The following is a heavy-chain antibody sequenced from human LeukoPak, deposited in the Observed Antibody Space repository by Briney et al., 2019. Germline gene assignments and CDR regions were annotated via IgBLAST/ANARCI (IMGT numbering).Heavy chain of an antibody. V-gene: IGHV1-46*01. CDR3: ASSAAGTLHFDY. CDR1: GYTFTSYY. J-gene: IGHJ4*02. Sequence: GASVKVSCKASGYTFTSYYMHWVRQAPGQGLEWMGIINPSGGSTSYAQKFQGRVTMTRDTSTSTVYMELSSLRSEDTAVYYCASSAAGTLHFDYWGQGTLVTVSS. CDR2: INPSGGST. D-gene: IGHD6-13*01.